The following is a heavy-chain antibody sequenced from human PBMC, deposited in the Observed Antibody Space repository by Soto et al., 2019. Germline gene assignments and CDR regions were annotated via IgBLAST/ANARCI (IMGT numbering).Heavy chain of an antibody. CDR3: ARVGAMAGRRYIQY. CDR1: GGSVSSGNYY. Sequence: SETLCLTCSVSGGSVSSGNYYWSWIRQPPGKGLESIGYLYYTGSTNYNPSLKSRVTISADTPKNQFSLKLSSVTAADTAVYYCARVGAMAGRRYIQYWGQGTLVIVSA. V-gene: IGHV4-61*01. D-gene: IGHD6-19*01. J-gene: IGHJ1*01. CDR2: LYYTGST.